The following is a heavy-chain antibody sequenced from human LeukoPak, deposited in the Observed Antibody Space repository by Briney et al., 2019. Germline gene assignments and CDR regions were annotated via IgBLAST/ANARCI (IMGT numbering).Heavy chain of an antibody. CDR3: ARGTIIAGPDY. D-gene: IGHD3-22*01. Sequence: PSETLSLTCTVSGGSISSYYLSWPRQPAGKGLEWIGRIYTSGSTNYNPSLKSRVTMSVDTSKNQFSLKLSSVTAADTAVYYCARGTIIAGPDYWGQGTLVTVSS. V-gene: IGHV4-4*07. CDR2: IYTSGST. CDR1: GGSISSYY. J-gene: IGHJ4*02.